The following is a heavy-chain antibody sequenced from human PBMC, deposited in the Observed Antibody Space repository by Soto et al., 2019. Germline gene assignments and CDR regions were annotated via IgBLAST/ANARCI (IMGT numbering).Heavy chain of an antibody. CDR2: INSDGSST. CDR3: ARDVDTAMVSFGMDV. J-gene: IGHJ6*02. Sequence: GGSLRLSCAASGFTFSSYWMHWVRQAPGKGLVWVSRINSDGSSTSYADSVKGRFTISRDNAKNTLYLQMNSLRAEDTAVYYCARDVDTAMVSFGMDVWGQGTTVTVSS. D-gene: IGHD5-18*01. V-gene: IGHV3-74*01. CDR1: GFTFSSYW.